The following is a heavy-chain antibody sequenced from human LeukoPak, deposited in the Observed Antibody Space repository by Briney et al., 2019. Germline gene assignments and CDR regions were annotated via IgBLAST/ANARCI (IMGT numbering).Heavy chain of an antibody. D-gene: IGHD6-13*01. CDR3: ARVRYSSSRYYYYYMDV. Sequence: SDTLSLTCAVYGGSLTGFYWSWIRQPPGKGLEWIGGFNHSGSTNYYSSLKRRVTISVDPSKRRFSLRLSSVTAADTAVYYCARVRYSSSRYYYYYMDVWGKGPTVSVS. CDR1: GGSLTGFY. V-gene: IGHV4-34*01. J-gene: IGHJ6*03. CDR2: FNHSGST.